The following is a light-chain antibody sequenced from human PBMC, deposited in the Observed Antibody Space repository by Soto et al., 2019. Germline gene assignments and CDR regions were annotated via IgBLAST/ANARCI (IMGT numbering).Light chain of an antibody. CDR2: KAS. V-gene: IGKV1-5*03. CDR3: QQYNSYSRYT. Sequence: DIQMTQSPSTLSASVGDRVTITCRASQSISSWLAWYQQKPGKAPKLLIYKASSLESGVPSRFSGSGSGTEFTLTISSLQPDDFATYYCQQYNSYSRYTFGQGTKLEIQ. J-gene: IGKJ2*01. CDR1: QSISSW.